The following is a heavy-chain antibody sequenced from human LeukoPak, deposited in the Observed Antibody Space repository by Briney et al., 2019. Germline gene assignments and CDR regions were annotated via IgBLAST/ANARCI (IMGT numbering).Heavy chain of an antibody. CDR2: FDPEDGET. Sequence: GASVRVSSKVSGYTLTELSMHWVRQAPGKGLEWMGGFDPEDGETIYAQKFQGRVTMTEDTSTDTAYMELSSLRSEDTAVYYCATVNLGQGVYYFDYWGQGTLVTVSS. J-gene: IGHJ4*02. CDR1: GYTLTELS. V-gene: IGHV1-24*01. D-gene: IGHD6-13*01. CDR3: ATVNLGQGVYYFDY.